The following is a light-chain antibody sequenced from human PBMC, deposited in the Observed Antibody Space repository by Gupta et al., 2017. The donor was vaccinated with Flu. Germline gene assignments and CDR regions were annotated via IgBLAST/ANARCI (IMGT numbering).Light chain of an antibody. Sequence: SYALPQPPSVSVSAGQPASISCSGDELGDKYTFWYQQKAGQSPVVVIYKDTKRPAGIPGRFSGSSSANTATLTISGTQATDEDDYYWQAWDRTTVVFGGGTKVTVL. CDR2: KDT. CDR1: ELGDKY. CDR3: QAWDRTTVV. V-gene: IGLV3-1*01. J-gene: IGLJ2*01.